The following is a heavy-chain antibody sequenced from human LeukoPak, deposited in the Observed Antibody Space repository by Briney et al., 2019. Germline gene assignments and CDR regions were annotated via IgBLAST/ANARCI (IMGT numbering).Heavy chain of an antibody. J-gene: IGHJ4*02. Sequence: SATLSLTCTVSGVSISSYYWSWIRQPPGEGLEWLGYIYYTGSTNYNPSLKSRVTISVDTSKNQFSLKLSSVTAADTAVYYCARGGGDGLFDYWGQGTLVTVSS. V-gene: IGHV4-59*01. CDR3: ARGGGDGLFDY. CDR1: GVSISSYY. D-gene: IGHD2-21*02. CDR2: IYYTGST.